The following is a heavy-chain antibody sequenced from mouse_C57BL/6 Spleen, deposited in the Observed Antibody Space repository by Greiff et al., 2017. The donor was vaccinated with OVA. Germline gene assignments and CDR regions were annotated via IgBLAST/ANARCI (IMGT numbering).Heavy chain of an antibody. CDR1: GFSFTSYA. V-gene: IGHV2-9-1*01. J-gene: IGHJ4*01. CDR2: IWTGGGT. D-gene: IGHD2-4*01. CDR3: AGYYDYDGYAMDY. Sequence: VQLQQSGPGLVAPSQSLSITCTVSGFSFTSYAISWVRQPPGKGLEWLGVIWTGGGTNYNSALKSRLSISKDNSKSQVFLKMNSLQTDDTARYYCAGYYDYDGYAMDYWGQGTSVTVSS.